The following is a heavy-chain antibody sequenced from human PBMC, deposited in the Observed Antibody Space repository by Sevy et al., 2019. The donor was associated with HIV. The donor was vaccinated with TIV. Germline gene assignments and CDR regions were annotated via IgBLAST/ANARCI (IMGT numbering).Heavy chain of an antibody. D-gene: IGHD3-9*01. CDR3: ARGDKDGWFDP. J-gene: IGHJ5*02. V-gene: IGHV3-21*01. Sequence: GGSLRLSCAASGFTFSSNTMNWLHQAPGKGLEWVSSISSRSTYIFYADSVKGRFTISRDNSKKSLFLQMNSLRVEDTAVYYCARGDKDGWFDPWGQGTPVTVSS. CDR2: ISSRSTYI. CDR1: GFTFSSNT.